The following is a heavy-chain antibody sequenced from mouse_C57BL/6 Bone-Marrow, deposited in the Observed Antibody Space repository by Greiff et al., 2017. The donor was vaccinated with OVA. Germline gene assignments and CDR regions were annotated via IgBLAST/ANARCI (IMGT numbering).Heavy chain of an antibody. CDR3: AREGLLRGSWFAD. V-gene: IGHV5-4*01. J-gene: IGHJ3*01. CDR1: GFTFSSYA. Sequence: EVKLMESGGGLVKPGGSLKLSCAASGFTFSSYAMSWVRQTPEKRLEWVATISDGGSYTYYPDNVKGRFTISRDNAKNNLYRQMSHLKSEDTAMYYWAREGLLRGSWFADWGQGTLVTVSA. CDR2: ISDGGSYT. D-gene: IGHD1-1*01.